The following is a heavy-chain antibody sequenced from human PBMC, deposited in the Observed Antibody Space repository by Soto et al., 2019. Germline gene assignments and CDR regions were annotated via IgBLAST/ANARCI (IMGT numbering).Heavy chain of an antibody. V-gene: IGHV1-18*01. J-gene: IGHJ5*02. CDR1: GYTFTNYG. D-gene: IGHD3-10*01. Sequence: ASVKVTCKASGYTFTNYGISWVRQAPGQGLEWMGWISAYNGNTKYAQKLQGRVTMTTDTSTSTAYMELRSLRSDDTAVYYCARGVGSGSYYNQYNWFDPWGQGTLVTVSS. CDR3: ARGVGSGSYYNQYNWFDP. CDR2: ISAYNGNT.